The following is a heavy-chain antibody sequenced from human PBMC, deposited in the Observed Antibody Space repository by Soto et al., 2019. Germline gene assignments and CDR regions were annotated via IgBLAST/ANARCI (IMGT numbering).Heavy chain of an antibody. CDR2: ISYDGRQK. J-gene: IGHJ4*02. CDR1: GFTFSSYG. V-gene: IGHV3-30*18. Sequence: QVQLVESGGGVVQPGRSLRLSCAASGFTFSSYGMHWVRQAPGKGLEWVAVISYDGRQKYYADSARGRFTISRDDSQNTLYLQMSSLRAEDTAVYFCAKASYYASGSYYEYWGQGTLGTVSA. CDR3: AKASYYASGSYYEY. D-gene: IGHD3-10*01.